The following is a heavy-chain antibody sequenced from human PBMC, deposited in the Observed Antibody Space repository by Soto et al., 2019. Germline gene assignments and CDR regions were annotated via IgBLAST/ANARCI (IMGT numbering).Heavy chain of an antibody. Sequence: GGSLRLSCAASGFTFSSYAMHWVRQAPGKGLEYVSAISSNGGSTYYANSVKGRFTISRDNSKNKLYLQMGSLRAEDMAVYYFARVKYSSSSGPYYYYMDVWGKGTTVTV. CDR1: GFTFSSYA. CDR3: ARVKYSSSSGPYYYYMDV. CDR2: ISSNGGST. V-gene: IGHV3-64*01. J-gene: IGHJ6*03. D-gene: IGHD6-6*01.